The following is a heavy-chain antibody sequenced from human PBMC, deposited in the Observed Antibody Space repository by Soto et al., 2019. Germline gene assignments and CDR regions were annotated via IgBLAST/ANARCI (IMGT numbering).Heavy chain of an antibody. V-gene: IGHV1-69*13. J-gene: IGHJ3*02. CDR1: GGTFSSYA. CDR3: ARPKMATITTSEAGACDI. D-gene: IGHD5-12*01. CDR2: IIPIFGTA. Sequence: VKVSCKASGGTFSSYAISWVRQAPGQGLEWMGGIIPIFGTANYAQKFQGRVTITADESTSTAYMELSSLRSEDTAVYYCARPKMATITTSEAGACDIWGQGTMVSVSS.